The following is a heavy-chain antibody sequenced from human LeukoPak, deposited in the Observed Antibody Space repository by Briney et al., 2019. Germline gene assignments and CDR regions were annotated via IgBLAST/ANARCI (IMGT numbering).Heavy chain of an antibody. CDR2: VKADGRET. Sequence: GGSLRLSCETSGFNPRHYWMSWVRQAPGKGLEWVANVKADGRETYYVDSVKGRFTISRDNSKNTLYLQMNSLRAEDTAVYYCARDAWWVDSSSSSWYWNWFDPWGQGTLVAVSS. J-gene: IGHJ5*02. V-gene: IGHV3-7*01. CDR3: ARDAWWVDSSSSSWYWNWFDP. CDR1: GFNPRHYW. D-gene: IGHD6-13*01.